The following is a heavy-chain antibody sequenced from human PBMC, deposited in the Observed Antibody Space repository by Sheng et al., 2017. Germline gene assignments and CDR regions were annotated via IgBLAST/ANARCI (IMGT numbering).Heavy chain of an antibody. CDR1: GFIFSDHY. V-gene: IGHV3-72*01. D-gene: IGHD6-19*01. Sequence: EVQLVESGGGLVQPGGSLGLSCVASGFIFSDHYMDWVRQAPGKGLEWVGRSRSKAQGYTTEYAASVKGRFTISREDSTNSVFLQMNSLKTEDTAVYYCVRGEADPSDFYMDVWGKGTKVTVSS. J-gene: IGHJ6*03. CDR3: VRGEADPSDFYMDV. CDR2: SRSKAQGYTT.